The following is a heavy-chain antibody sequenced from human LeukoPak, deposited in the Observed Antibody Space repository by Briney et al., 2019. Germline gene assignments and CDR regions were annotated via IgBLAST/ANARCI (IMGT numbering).Heavy chain of an antibody. D-gene: IGHD5-12*01. J-gene: IGHJ5*02. CDR1: GGSISSCGSY. V-gene: IGHV4-31*03. CDR2: IYYSGST. Sequence: PSETLSLTCTVSGGSISSCGSYWSWIRQHPGKGLEWIGYIYYSGSTYYNPSLKSRVTISVDTSKNQFSLKLSSVTAADTAVYYCARVTWVDIVATITGWFDPWGQGTLVTVSS. CDR3: ARVTWVDIVATITGWFDP.